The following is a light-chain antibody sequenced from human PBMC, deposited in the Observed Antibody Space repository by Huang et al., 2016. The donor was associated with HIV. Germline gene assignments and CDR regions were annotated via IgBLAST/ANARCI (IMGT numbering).Light chain of an antibody. CDR3: QQYHNWPAS. V-gene: IGKV3-15*01. J-gene: IGKJ2*01. CDR1: QSVRSD. CDR2: GAS. Sequence: EIVMTQSPATLSVSPGERATLSCRASQSVRSDLAWYQRRPGQAPRLLIYGASTRATGIPARFSAGGSGTEFTLIISSLQSEDFALYFCQQYHNWPASFGQGTKLELK.